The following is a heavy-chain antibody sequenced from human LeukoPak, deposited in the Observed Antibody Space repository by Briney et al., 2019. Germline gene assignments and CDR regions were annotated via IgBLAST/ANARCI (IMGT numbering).Heavy chain of an antibody. CDR2: ISGSGGST. CDR3: AKAAYCSGADCLHTRSGAYYYYYMDV. Sequence: GGSLRLSCAASGFTVSSNYMSWVRQAPGKGLEWVSAISGSGGSTYYADSVKGRFTISRDNSKSTLYLQMNSLRAEDTAVYYCAKAAYCSGADCLHTRSGAYYYYYMDVWGKGTPVTVSS. V-gene: IGHV3-23*01. D-gene: IGHD2-15*01. CDR1: GFTVSSNY. J-gene: IGHJ6*03.